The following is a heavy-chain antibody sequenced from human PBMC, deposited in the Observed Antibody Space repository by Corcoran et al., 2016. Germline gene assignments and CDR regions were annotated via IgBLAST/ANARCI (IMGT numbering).Heavy chain of an antibody. CDR2: IIPIFGTA. Sequence: QVQLVQSGAEVKKPGSSVKVSCKASGGTFSSYAIRWVRQAPGQGLEWMGGIIPIFGTANYAQKFQGRVTITADKATSTAYMELSSLRSEDTAVYYGARSYGSGSYYNGGIWGQGTMVTVSS. V-gene: IGHV1-69*06. D-gene: IGHD3-10*01. CDR3: ARSYGSGSYYNGGI. J-gene: IGHJ3*02. CDR1: GGTFSSYA.